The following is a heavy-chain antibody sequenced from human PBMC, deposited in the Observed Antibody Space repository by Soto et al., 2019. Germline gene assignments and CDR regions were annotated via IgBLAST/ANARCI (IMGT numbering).Heavy chain of an antibody. J-gene: IGHJ6*02. Sequence: PSETLSLTCSVSSDSVRGYYWGWIRQPPGKGLEWIGYIHYSGSTNYNPSLKSRVTVSLDTSKNQFSLSLSSVTAADTAVYYCARDLWGYCGTDCYPLDVWGQGTTVTVSS. CDR3: ARDLWGYCGTDCYPLDV. CDR1: SDSVRGYY. D-gene: IGHD2-21*02. V-gene: IGHV4-59*02. CDR2: IHYSGST.